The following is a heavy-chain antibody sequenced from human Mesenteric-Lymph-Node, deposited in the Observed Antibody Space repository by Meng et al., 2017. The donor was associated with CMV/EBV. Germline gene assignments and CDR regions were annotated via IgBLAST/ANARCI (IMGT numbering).Heavy chain of an antibody. V-gene: IGHV3-7*01. D-gene: IGHD3-3*01. CDR3: ARDTPGSTTHLTYYDFWSGYYASEAFDI. J-gene: IGHJ3*02. Sequence: GGSLRLSCAASAFRFSSYWMSWVRHAPGKGLEWVANIKHDGSEEYYVDSVKDRFTISRDNAKNSLYLQMNSLRAEDTAVYYCARDTPGSTTHLTYYDFWSGYYASEAFDIWGQGTMVTVSS. CDR1: AFRFSSYW. CDR2: IKHDGSEE.